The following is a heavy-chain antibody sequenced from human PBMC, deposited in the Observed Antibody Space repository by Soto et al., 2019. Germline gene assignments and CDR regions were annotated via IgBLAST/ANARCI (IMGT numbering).Heavy chain of an antibody. V-gene: IGHV3-23*01. J-gene: IGHJ4*02. CDR3: AKDRQVKTTMVDFGY. CDR1: SFTFISYG. CDR2: ISCNGGRT. D-gene: IGHD5-18*01. Sequence: PGGSLRLSCASSSFTFISYGMTWVRQPPGKGLEWVSGISCNGGRTYYADSVKGRFTFSRDNYKKTLYQQMNSITEEATAVYCGAKDRQVKTTMVDFGYWGQGALVTVAS.